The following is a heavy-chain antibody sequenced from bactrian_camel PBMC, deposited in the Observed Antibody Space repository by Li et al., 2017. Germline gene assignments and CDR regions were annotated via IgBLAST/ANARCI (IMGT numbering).Heavy chain of an antibody. D-gene: IGHD1*01. CDR3: ARGIGRNAYFDF. V-gene: IGHV3S1*01. CDR2: IYTGGGGVG. Sequence: VQLVESGGGSVQAGGSLRLSCAASGYTYRSSRMGWFRQAPGKEREGVAVIYTGGGGVGNYADSVKGRFAISRNNFRNTLYLQLNSLKTEDTAMYYCARGIGRNAYFDFWGQGTQVTVS. J-gene: IGHJ6*01. CDR1: GYTYRSSR.